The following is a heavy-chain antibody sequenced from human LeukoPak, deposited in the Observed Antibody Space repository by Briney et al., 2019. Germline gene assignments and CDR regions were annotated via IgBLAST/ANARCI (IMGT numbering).Heavy chain of an antibody. CDR3: AKDRDFWSGCYTYYYGMDV. Sequence: GGSLRLSCAASGFTFSSYGMHWVRQAPGKGLEWVAVISYDGSNKYYADSVKGRFTISRDNSKNTLYLQMNSLRAEDTAVYYCAKDRDFWSGCYTYYYGMDVWGQGTTVTVSS. V-gene: IGHV3-30*18. CDR1: GFTFSSYG. CDR2: ISYDGSNK. J-gene: IGHJ6*02. D-gene: IGHD3-3*01.